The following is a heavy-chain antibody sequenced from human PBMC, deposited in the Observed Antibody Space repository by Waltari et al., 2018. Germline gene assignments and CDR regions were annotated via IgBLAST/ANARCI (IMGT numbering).Heavy chain of an antibody. D-gene: IGHD3-9*01. Sequence: QVQLQESGPGLVKPSETLSPTRAVSGYSTTTGYYRGWIRQPPWKGLEWIGSIYHSGSTYYNPSLKSRVTISVDTSKNQFSLKLSSVTAADTAVYYCARLLYYDILTGYYNWFDPWGQGTLVTVSS. CDR3: ARLLYYDILTGYYNWFDP. CDR1: GYSTTTGYY. CDR2: IYHSGST. V-gene: IGHV4-38-2*01. J-gene: IGHJ5*02.